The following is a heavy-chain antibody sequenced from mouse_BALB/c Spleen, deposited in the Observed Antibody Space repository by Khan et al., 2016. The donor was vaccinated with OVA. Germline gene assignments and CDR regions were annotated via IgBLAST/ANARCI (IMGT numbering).Heavy chain of an antibody. CDR2: ISSGSTYT. D-gene: IGHD2-1*01. CDR3: SRDGNYSHWYFDV. Sequence: VDLVESGGGLVRPGGSLKLSCAASGFYFTSYTMSWVRQTPEKRLEWVATISSGSTYTNYPASVKGRFTISRDNAKNTLYLQLSSLKSEDTAMYYCSRDGNYSHWYFDVWGAGTTVTVSS. V-gene: IGHV5-6-4*01. CDR1: GFYFTSYT. J-gene: IGHJ1*01.